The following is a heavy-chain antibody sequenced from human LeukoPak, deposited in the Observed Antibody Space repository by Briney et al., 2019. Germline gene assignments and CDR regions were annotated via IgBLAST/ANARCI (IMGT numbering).Heavy chain of an antibody. J-gene: IGHJ6*02. V-gene: IGHV4-34*01. Sequence: SETLSLTCAVYGGSFSGYYWSWIRQPPGKGLEWIGEISHSGSTNYNPSLKSRVTISVDTSKNQFSLKLSSVTAADTAVYYCARTRDNYYYYYGMDVWGQGTTVTVSS. CDR3: ARTRDNYYYYYGMDV. CDR1: GGSFSGYY. CDR2: ISHSGST.